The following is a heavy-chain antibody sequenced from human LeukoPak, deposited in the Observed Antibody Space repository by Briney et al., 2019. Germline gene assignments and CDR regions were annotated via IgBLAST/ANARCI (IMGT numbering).Heavy chain of an antibody. CDR1: GGSISSSSYY. CDR3: ARHRRFGVVIIDY. V-gene: IGHV4-39*01. D-gene: IGHD3-3*01. J-gene: IGHJ4*02. Sequence: SETLPLTCTVSGGSISSSSYYWGWIRQPPGKGLEWIGSIYYSGSTYYNPSLKSRVTISVDTSKNQFSLKLSSVTAADTAVYYCARHRRFGVVIIDYWGQGTLVTVSS. CDR2: IYYSGST.